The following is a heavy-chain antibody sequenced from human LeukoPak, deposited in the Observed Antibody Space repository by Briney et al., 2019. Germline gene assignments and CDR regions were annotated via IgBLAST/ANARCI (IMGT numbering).Heavy chain of an antibody. Sequence: GGSLRLSCAASGFTVSSNYMSWVRQAPGKGLEWVSVIYSGGSTYYADSVKGRFTISRDNSKNTLYLQMNSLRAEDTAVYYCAKAIAAAGTDYWGQGTLVTVSS. CDR3: AKAIAAAGTDY. V-gene: IGHV3-53*05. D-gene: IGHD6-13*01. J-gene: IGHJ4*02. CDR1: GFTVSSNY. CDR2: IYSGGST.